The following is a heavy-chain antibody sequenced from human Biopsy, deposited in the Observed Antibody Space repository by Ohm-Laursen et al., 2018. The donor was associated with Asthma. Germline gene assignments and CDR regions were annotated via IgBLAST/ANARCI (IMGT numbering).Heavy chain of an antibody. CDR3: ARHWHWGSFFDY. CDR2: ISYTGSA. D-gene: IGHD7-27*01. Sequence: SQTLSLTCTVSGGSMSSSSYYWGWIRQPPGKGLEWMGSISYTGSAYHNPSLKSRVTISVDTSKNHFSLKLSSVTAADTAVYYCARHWHWGSFFDYWGQGTPVTVSS. CDR1: GGSMSSSSYY. V-gene: IGHV4-39*01. J-gene: IGHJ4*02.